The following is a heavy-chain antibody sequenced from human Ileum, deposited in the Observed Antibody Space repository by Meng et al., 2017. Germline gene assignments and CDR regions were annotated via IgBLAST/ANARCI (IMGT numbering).Heavy chain of an antibody. V-gene: IGHV1-3*01. CDR3: VREDSSGYWAY. D-gene: IGHD3-22*01. CDR2: IIAGSGST. CDR1: TFTSRA. J-gene: IGHJ4*02. Sequence: VQILQSGAAVKERGAPVRVSCNTFTSRAIQWARQAAGQRLEWMGWIIAGSGSTRYSQKFQGRITITRDTSANIAYMDLSSLRFEDTAVYYCVREDSSGYWAYWGQGTLVTVSS.